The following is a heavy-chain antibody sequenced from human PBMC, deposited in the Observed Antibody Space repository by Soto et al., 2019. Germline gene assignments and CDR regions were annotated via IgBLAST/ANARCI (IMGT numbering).Heavy chain of an antibody. V-gene: IGHV4-31*03. Sequence: QVQLQESGPGLVKPSQTLSLTCTVSGGSVSSGGYYCSWLRQHPGKGLEWIGHIYNSGSTYYSPSLKSRVSMSVDASKNQFSLRMNSVTAADAAVYYCARDRTFPVSIGSYYYDAMDVWGQGTTVTVSS. CDR3: ARDRTFPVSIGSYYYDAMDV. J-gene: IGHJ6*02. CDR1: GGSVSSGGYY. D-gene: IGHD2-2*02. CDR2: IYNSGST.